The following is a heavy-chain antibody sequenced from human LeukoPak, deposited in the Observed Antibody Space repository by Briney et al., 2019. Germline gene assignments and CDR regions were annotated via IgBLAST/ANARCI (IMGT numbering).Heavy chain of an antibody. V-gene: IGHV3-30*02. CDR1: GFTFSSYG. CDR2: IRYDGSDK. D-gene: IGHD3-10*01. CDR3: ANLPIRGSGSYYTDY. J-gene: IGHJ4*02. Sequence: HPGGSLRLSCAASGFTFSSYGMHWVRQAPGKGLEWVVFIRYDGSDKYYADSVKGRFTISRDNSKNTLYLQMNSLRAEDTAAYYCANLPIRGSGSYYTDYWGQGTLVTVSS.